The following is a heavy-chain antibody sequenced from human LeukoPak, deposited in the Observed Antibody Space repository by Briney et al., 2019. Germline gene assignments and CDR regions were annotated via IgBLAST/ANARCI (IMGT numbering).Heavy chain of an antibody. J-gene: IGHJ5*02. CDR1: GFTFSSYE. CDR2: ISSSGSTI. D-gene: IGHD4-17*01. Sequence: GGSLRLSCAASGFTFSSYEMNWVRQAPGKGLEWVPYISSSGSTIYYADSVKGRFTISRDNAKNSLYLQMNSLRAEDTAVYYCARAPTVTTNNWFDPWGQGTLVTVSS. CDR3: ARAPTVTTNNWFDP. V-gene: IGHV3-48*03.